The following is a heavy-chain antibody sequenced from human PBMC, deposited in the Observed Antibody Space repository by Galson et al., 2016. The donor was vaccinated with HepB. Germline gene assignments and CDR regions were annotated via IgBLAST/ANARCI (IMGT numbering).Heavy chain of an antibody. CDR2: ISSAGTYT. Sequence: SLRLSCAASGFAFSGYTMTRVRQAPGQGEEWVSQISSAGTYTQYADAVKGRFTISRDNAKNSLYLQKTSLRDEDTGLYFCARDTGVVPCFDPWGQGILVTVSS. CDR3: ARDTGVVPCFDP. CDR1: GFAFSGYT. J-gene: IGHJ5*02. D-gene: IGHD2-15*01. V-gene: IGHV3-48*02.